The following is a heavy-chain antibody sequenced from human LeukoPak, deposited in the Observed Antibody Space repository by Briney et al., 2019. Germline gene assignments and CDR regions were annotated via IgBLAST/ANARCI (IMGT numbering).Heavy chain of an antibody. Sequence: PSETLSLTCTVSGGSITSSSFYWGWIRQPPGTGLEWIGSIYYDGSTYYNPSLKSRVTISVDTSKTQFSLKLSSVTAADTAVYYCARQGAGYNWFDPWGQGTLVTVSS. CDR1: GGSITSSSFY. CDR3: ARQGAGYNWFDP. V-gene: IGHV4-39*01. CDR2: IYYDGST. J-gene: IGHJ5*02.